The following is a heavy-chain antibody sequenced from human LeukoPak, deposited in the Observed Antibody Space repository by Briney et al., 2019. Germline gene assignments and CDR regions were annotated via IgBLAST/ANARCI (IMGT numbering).Heavy chain of an antibody. CDR1: GYTFTTYY. Sequence: ASVKVSCKASGYTFTTYYMHWVRQAPGQGLEWMGIINPSGGSTSYAQKFQGRVTMTRDTSTSTAYMELSSLRSEDTAVYFCARGSSYYFDSSADYPRYWGQGTLVTVSS. V-gene: IGHV1-46*01. D-gene: IGHD3-22*01. J-gene: IGHJ4*02. CDR3: ARGSSYYFDSSADYPRY. CDR2: INPSGGST.